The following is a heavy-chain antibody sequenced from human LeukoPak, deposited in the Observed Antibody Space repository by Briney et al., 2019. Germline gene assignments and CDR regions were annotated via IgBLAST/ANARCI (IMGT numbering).Heavy chain of an antibody. V-gene: IGHV1-8*03. D-gene: IGHD3-10*01. CDR2: MNPNSGNT. J-gene: IGHJ5*02. CDR1: GYTFTSYD. Sequence: ASVKVSCKASGYTFTSYDINWVRQATGQGLEWMGWMNPNSGNTGYAQKLQGRVTITRNTSISTAYMELSSLRSEDTAVYYCARGQTIWFGSVTWFDPWGQGTLVTVSS. CDR3: ARGQTIWFGSVTWFDP.